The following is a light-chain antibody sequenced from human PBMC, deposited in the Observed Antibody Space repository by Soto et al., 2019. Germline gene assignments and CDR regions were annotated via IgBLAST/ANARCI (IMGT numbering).Light chain of an antibody. CDR2: DAS. CDR3: QQYFTSPIT. Sequence: EIVLTQSPGTLSLSQGERATLSCRASQSVSRNYLAWFQKKPGQAPRLLIYDASTWATGIPDKFGGSGSGTDFTLTISRLEPEDFAVCFCQQYFTSPITFGQGTRLEIK. CDR1: QSVSRNY. V-gene: IGKV3-20*01. J-gene: IGKJ5*01.